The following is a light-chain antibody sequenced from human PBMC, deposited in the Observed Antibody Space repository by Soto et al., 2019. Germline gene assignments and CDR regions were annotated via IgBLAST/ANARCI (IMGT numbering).Light chain of an antibody. CDR1: QSISSS. V-gene: IGKV3-11*01. CDR2: DAS. Sequence: EIVLTQSPATLSLSPGERATLSCRDSQSISSSLAWYQQKPGQAPRLLIYDASTRATGFPARFSGSWSGTDFTLTIGSLEPEDFGVYYCQQRSEWPRTFGQGTKV. CDR3: QQRSEWPRT. J-gene: IGKJ1*01.